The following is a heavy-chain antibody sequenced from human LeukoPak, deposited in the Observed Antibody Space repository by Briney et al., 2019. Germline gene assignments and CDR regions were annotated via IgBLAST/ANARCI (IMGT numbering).Heavy chain of an antibody. CDR1: GFTVSSNY. D-gene: IGHD3-3*01. CDR2: IYSGGST. J-gene: IGHJ3*02. Sequence: GGSLRLSCAASGFTVSSNYMSWVRQAPGKGLEGVSVIYSGGSTYYADSVKGRFTISRDNSKNTLYLQMNSLRAEDTAVYYCARNKLEWLGAFDIWGQGTMVTVSS. V-gene: IGHV3-66*02. CDR3: ARNKLEWLGAFDI.